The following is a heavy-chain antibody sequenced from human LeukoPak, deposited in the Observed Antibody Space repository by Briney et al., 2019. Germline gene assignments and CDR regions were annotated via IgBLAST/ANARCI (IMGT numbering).Heavy chain of an antibody. CDR1: GGSISSYY. V-gene: IGHV4-59*01. J-gene: IGHJ3*02. D-gene: IGHD2-15*01. Sequence: SETLSLTCTVPGGSISSYYWSWIRQPPGKGLEWIGYIYYSGSTNYNPSLKSRVTISVGTSKNQFSLKLSSVTAADTAVYYCARVLDCSGGSCYSMWVEFHQGSDAFDIWGQGTMVTVSS. CDR3: ARVLDCSGGSCYSMWVEFHQGSDAFDI. CDR2: IYYSGST.